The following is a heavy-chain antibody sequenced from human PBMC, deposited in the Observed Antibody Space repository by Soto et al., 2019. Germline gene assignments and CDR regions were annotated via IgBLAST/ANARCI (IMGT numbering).Heavy chain of an antibody. CDR1: GYTFTSYG. CDR3: ARVEKVIFTGYNYYCYGMDV. V-gene: IGHV1-18*01. D-gene: IGHD3-9*01. J-gene: IGHJ6*02. CDR2: ISAYNGNT. Sequence: ASVKVSCKASGYTFTSYGISWVRQAPGQGLEWMGWISAYNGNTNYSQKLQGRVTMTTDTSTSTAYMELRSLRSDDTAVYYCARVEKVIFTGYNYYCYGMDVWGQGTTVTVSS.